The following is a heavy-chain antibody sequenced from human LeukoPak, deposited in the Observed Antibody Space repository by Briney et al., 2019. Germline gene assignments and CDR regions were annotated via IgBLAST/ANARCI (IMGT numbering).Heavy chain of an antibody. J-gene: IGHJ4*02. D-gene: IGHD3-10*01. V-gene: IGHV1-2*02. CDR1: GYTFSGYY. Sequence: ASVKVSCKASGYTFSGYYMHWVRQAPGQGLEWMGWINPKSGGTNEAQKFHDRVTMTRDTSIRTAYMEVSSLRSEDTAVYYCARDLGGDDPLLMDYWGQGTLVTVSS. CDR2: INPKSGGT. CDR3: ARDLGGDDPLLMDY.